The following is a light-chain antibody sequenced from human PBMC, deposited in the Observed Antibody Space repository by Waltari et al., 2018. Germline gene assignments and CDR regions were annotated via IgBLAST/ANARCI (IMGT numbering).Light chain of an antibody. V-gene: IGKV1-5*03. CDR2: TAA. Sequence: DIQMTQSPSTLSASVGDRVTITCRASQSIRSWLAWYQQKPGKAPKLLIYTAASLESGVPSRFSGSGSGTECTLTISSLQPDDFATYYCQQYNNYPFTFGPGTKVDIK. J-gene: IGKJ3*01. CDR3: QQYNNYPFT. CDR1: QSIRSW.